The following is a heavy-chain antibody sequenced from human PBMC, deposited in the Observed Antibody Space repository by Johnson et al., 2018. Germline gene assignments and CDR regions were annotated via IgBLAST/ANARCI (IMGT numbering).Heavy chain of an antibody. D-gene: IGHD2-15*01. CDR2: FSGRSSSYM. J-gene: IGHJ4*02. CDR3: ARDTGCSGDNCRDY. CDR1: GFTLSSYT. V-gene: IGHV3-21*04. Sequence: VQLVQSGGGLVKPGGSLRLSCAASGFTLSSYTMNWVRQAPGKGLEWVSSFSGRSSSYMYYADSVKGRFTISRDKAKNSLFLKMNRLGAEDTAVYYWARDTGCSGDNCRDYWGQGTLVTVSS.